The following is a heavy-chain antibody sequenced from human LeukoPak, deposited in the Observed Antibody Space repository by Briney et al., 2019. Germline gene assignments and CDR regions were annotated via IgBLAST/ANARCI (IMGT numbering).Heavy chain of an antibody. CDR2: IKSKTDGGTT. CDR3: TTDQGYYYDSSGYYYYFDY. Sequence: GGSLRLSCAASGFTFSNAWMSWVRQAPGKGLEWVGCIKSKTDGGTTDYAAPVKGRFTISRDDSKNTLYLQKNSLKTEDTAVYYCTTDQGYYYDSSGYYYYFDYWGQGTLVTVSS. V-gene: IGHV3-15*01. J-gene: IGHJ4*02. D-gene: IGHD3-22*01. CDR1: GFTFSNAW.